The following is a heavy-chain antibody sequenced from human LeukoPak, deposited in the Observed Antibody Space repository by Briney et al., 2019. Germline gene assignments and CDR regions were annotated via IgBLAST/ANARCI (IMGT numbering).Heavy chain of an antibody. J-gene: IGHJ4*02. CDR2: IYYSGST. D-gene: IGHD3-10*01. V-gene: IGHV4-39*01. CDR1: GGSISSSSYY. Sequence: SSETLSLTCTVSGGSISSSSYYWGWIRQPPGKGLEWIGSIYYSGSTYYNPSLKSRVTISVDTSKNQFSLKLSSVTAADTAVYYCARGGPLLFDYWGQGTLVTVSS. CDR3: ARGGPLLFDY.